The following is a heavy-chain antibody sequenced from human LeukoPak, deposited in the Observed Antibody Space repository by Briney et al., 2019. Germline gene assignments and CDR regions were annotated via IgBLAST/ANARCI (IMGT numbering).Heavy chain of an antibody. CDR3: ARFGLGKHIEVAGIPFDI. D-gene: IGHD6-19*01. CDR1: GGTLSSYA. Sequence: ASVKVSCKASGGTLSSYAISWVRQAPGQGLEWMGWISAYNGNTNYAQKLQGRVTMTTDTSTSTAYMELRSLRSDDTAVYYCARFGLGKHIEVAGIPFDIWGQGTMVTVFS. V-gene: IGHV1-18*01. CDR2: ISAYNGNT. J-gene: IGHJ3*02.